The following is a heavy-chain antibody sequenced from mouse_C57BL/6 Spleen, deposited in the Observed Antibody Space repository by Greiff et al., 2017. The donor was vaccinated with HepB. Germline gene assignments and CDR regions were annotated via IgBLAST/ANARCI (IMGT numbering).Heavy chain of an antibody. CDR3: ASRGTWDGFAY. V-gene: IGHV1-85*01. CDR2: IYPRDGST. Sequence: QVQLQQSGPELVKPGASVKLSCKASGYTFTSYDINWVKQRPGQGLEWIGWIYPRDGSTKYNEKFKGKATLTVDTSSSTAYMELHSLTSEDSAVYFCASRGTWDGFAYWGQGTLVTVSA. D-gene: IGHD4-1*01. J-gene: IGHJ3*01. CDR1: GYTFTSYD.